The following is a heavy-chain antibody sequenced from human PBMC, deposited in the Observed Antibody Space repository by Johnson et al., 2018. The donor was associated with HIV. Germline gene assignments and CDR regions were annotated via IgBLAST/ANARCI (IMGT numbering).Heavy chain of an antibody. Sequence: EVQLVESGGGLAQPGGSLRLSCAASGLNVSGHYMSWVRQSPGKGLEWVSVIYSGGLTYYAQSVKGRFTISRDNSKNTLYLQMNSLRGDDTAIYYCQKHNFGNYVSRALDIWGQGTMVTVSS. D-gene: IGHD4-17*01. CDR2: IYSGGLT. CDR3: QKHNFGNYVSRALDI. V-gene: IGHV3-66*02. J-gene: IGHJ3*02. CDR1: GLNVSGHY.